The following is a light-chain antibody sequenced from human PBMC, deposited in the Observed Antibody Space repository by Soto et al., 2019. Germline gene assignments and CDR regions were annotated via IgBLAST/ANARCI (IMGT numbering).Light chain of an antibody. CDR1: QSVSSSS. CDR2: GAS. V-gene: IGKV3-20*01. CDR3: QQYGDSPFP. J-gene: IGKJ3*01. Sequence: IVMTQSPAPPSVSPGGRGTLSCMASQSVSSSSLAWYQQKAGQAPRLLIYGASSRATGIPDRFSGSGSGTDFTLTISRLEPEDFAVYYCQQYGDSPFPFGPGTKVAI.